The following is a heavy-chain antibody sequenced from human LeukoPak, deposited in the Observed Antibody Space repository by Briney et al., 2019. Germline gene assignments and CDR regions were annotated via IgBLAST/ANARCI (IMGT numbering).Heavy chain of an antibody. CDR3: AKDLALGIAARLH. D-gene: IGHD6-6*01. CDR2: ISGSGGST. CDR1: GFTFSSYA. Sequence: GGSLRLSCAASGFTFSSYAMSWVRQAPGKGLEWVSAISGSGGSTYYADSVKGRFTISRDNSKNTLYLQMSSLRAEDTAVYYCAKDLALGIAARLHWGQGTLVTVSS. V-gene: IGHV3-23*01. J-gene: IGHJ4*02.